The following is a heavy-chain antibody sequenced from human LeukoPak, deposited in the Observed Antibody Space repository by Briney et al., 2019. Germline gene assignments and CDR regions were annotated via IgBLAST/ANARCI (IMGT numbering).Heavy chain of an antibody. V-gene: IGHV3-7*04. D-gene: IGHD3-22*01. CDR3: ARDAGWLDIDY. J-gene: IGHJ4*02. CDR1: GFTFSSYW. CDR2: IKQEGSEK. Sequence: GGSLRLSCAASGFTFSSYWMTWVRQAPGKGLEWVANIKQEGSEKYYVDSVKGRFSISRDNAKNSLYLQMNSLRAEDTAVYYCARDAGWLDIDYWGQGTLVTVSS.